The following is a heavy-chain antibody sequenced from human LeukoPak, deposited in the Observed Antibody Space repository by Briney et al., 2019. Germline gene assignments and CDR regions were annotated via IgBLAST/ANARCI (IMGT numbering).Heavy chain of an antibody. V-gene: IGHV1-69*06. D-gene: IGHD3-3*01. CDR3: ARDKGDFWSGSPLGFDP. CDR2: IIPIFGTA. CDR1: GDTFSSYA. Sequence: ASVKVSCKASGDTFSSYAISWVRQAPGQGLEWMGRIIPIFGTANYAQRFQGRVTITADKSTSTAYIELRSLRSDDTAVYYCARDKGDFWSGSPLGFDPWGQGTLVTVSS. J-gene: IGHJ5*02.